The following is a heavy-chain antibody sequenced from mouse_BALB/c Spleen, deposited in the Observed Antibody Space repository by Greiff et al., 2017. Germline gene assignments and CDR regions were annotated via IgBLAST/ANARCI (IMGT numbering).Heavy chain of an antibody. V-gene: IGHV7-3*02. CDR2: IRNKANGYTT. J-gene: IGHJ3*01. D-gene: IGHD1-2*01. CDR3: ARSLITTSAWFAY. CDR1: GFTFTDYY. Sequence: EVMLVESGGGLVQPGGSLRLSCATSGFTFTDYYMSWVRQPPGKALEWLGFIRNKANGYTTEYSASVKGRFTISRDNSQSILYLQMNTLRAEDSATYYCARSLITTSAWFAYWGQGTLVTVSA.